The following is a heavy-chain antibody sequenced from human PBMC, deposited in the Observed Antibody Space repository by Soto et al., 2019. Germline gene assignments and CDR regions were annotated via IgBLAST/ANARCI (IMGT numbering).Heavy chain of an antibody. CDR2: ISYDGINE. V-gene: IGHV3-30*15. J-gene: IGHJ4*02. D-gene: IGHD3-16*02. CDR3: ARDRLRLGELSLIGYFGY. Sequence: PGGSLRLSCEASGFTFTSYAMHWVRQAPGKGLEWVAVISYDGINEYYADSVKGRFTISRDNSKNTLFLQMSSLRVEDTAVYYCARDRLRLGELSLIGYFGYWGQGTLVT. CDR1: GFTFTSYA.